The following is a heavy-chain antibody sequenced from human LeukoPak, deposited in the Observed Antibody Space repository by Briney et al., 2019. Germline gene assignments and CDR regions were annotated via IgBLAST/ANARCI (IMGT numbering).Heavy chain of an antibody. D-gene: IGHD2-2*01. CDR2: ISGSGGST. V-gene: IGHV3-23*01. CDR3: AKEEYHCGSTSCYDYFDY. J-gene: IGHJ4*02. Sequence: GSLRLSCAASGFTFSSYAMSWVRQAPGKGLEWVSAISGSGGSTYYADSVKGRFTISRDNSKNTLYLQMNSLRAEDTAVYYCAKEEYHCGSTSCYDYFDYWGQGTLVTVSS. CDR1: GFTFSSYA.